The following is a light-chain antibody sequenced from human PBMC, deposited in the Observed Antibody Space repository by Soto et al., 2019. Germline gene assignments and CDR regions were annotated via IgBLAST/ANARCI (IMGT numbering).Light chain of an antibody. Sequence: DIQMAPSPSSLSASVGGRVTITCRASQSISSYLNWYQQKPGKAPKVLIYAASSLQSGVPSRFSGSGSGTHFTLTISSLQPEDVATYYCLHDYSFPWTFGQGTKVDIK. V-gene: IGKV1-39*01. CDR3: LHDYSFPWT. CDR1: QSISSY. CDR2: AAS. J-gene: IGKJ1*01.